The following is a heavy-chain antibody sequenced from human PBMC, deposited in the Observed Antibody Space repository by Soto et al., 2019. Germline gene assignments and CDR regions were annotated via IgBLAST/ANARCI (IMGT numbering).Heavy chain of an antibody. D-gene: IGHD6-13*01. V-gene: IGHV4-61*01. CDR1: GGSVSSGSYY. CDR2: IYYSGST. Sequence: SETLSLTCTVSGGSVSSGSYYWSWIRQPPGKGLEWIGYIYYSGSTNYNPSLKSRVTISVDTSKNQFSLKLSSVTAAGTAVYYCARVSHSSSWTFYYYYGMDVWGQGTTVTVS. J-gene: IGHJ6*02. CDR3: ARVSHSSSWTFYYYYGMDV.